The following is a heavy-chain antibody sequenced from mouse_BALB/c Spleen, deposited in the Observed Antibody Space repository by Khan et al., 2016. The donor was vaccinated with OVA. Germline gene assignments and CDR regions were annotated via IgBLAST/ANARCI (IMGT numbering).Heavy chain of an antibody. Sequence: EVQLLESGPGLVKPSQSLSLTCTVTGYAITSDYAWNWIRQFPGNKLEWMGYISSTGSTSYNPSLKSRISITRDTSKNQFFLQLKSVTTEDTATYYCARSRYYGYGYALDCWGRGTSVTVSS. V-gene: IGHV3-2*02. CDR1: GYAITSDYA. CDR2: ISSTGST. J-gene: IGHJ4*01. CDR3: ARSRYYGYGYALDC. D-gene: IGHD2-2*01.